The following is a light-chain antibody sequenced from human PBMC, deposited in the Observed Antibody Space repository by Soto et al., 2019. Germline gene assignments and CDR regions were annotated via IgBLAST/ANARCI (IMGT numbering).Light chain of an antibody. Sequence: EIVLTQSPATLSLSPGERATLSCRASQSVSSHLTWYQQKPGQPPRLLIYDASNRATGIAARFSGSGSGTDFTLTISSLEPEDFAVYYCQQRTNWQLTFGGGTKVEIK. J-gene: IGKJ4*01. V-gene: IGKV3-11*01. CDR3: QQRTNWQLT. CDR1: QSVSSH. CDR2: DAS.